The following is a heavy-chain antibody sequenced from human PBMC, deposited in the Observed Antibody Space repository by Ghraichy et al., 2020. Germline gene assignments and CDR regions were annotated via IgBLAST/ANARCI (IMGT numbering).Heavy chain of an antibody. Sequence: SETLSLTCTVSGGSISSSSYYWGWIRQSPGKGLEWIGNVYYSGTTYYNPSLKSRVTISVDTSKNQFSLKLSSVTAADTAVYYCARRSTIFGVVNYYMDVWGKGTTVTVSS. J-gene: IGHJ6*03. CDR2: VYYSGTT. D-gene: IGHD3-3*01. CDR3: ARRSTIFGVVNYYMDV. V-gene: IGHV4-39*01. CDR1: GGSISSSSYY.